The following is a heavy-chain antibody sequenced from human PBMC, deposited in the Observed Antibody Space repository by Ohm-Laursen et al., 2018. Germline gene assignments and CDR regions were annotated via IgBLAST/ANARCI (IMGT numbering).Heavy chain of an antibody. CDR2: ISSSSSYI. CDR3: ARDRTVVAIPGNAFDI. Sequence: SLRLSCAASGFSFSSYSMNWVRQAPGKGLEWVSSISSSSSYIYYADSVKGRFTISRDNAKNSLYLQMNSLRAEDTAVYYCARDRTVVAIPGNAFDIWGQGTMVPVSS. D-gene: IGHD2-15*01. J-gene: IGHJ3*02. CDR1: GFSFSSYS. V-gene: IGHV3-21*01.